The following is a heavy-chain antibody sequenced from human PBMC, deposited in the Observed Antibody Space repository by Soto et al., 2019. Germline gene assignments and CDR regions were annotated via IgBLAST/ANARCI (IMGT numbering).Heavy chain of an antibody. CDR2: IYYSGST. J-gene: IGHJ3*02. V-gene: IGHV4-39*01. CDR3: ARRTREKRGYSGYDQGPNNAFDI. Sequence: SETLSLTCTVSGGSISSSSYYWGWIRQPPGKGLEWIGSIYYSGSTYYNPSLKSRVTISVDTSKNQFSLKLGSVTAADTAVYYCARRTREKRGYSGYDQGPNNAFDIWGQGTMVTVSS. D-gene: IGHD5-12*01. CDR1: GGSISSSSYY.